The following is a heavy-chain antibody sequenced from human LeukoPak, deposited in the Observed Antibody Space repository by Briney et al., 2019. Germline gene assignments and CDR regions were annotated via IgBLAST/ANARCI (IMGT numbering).Heavy chain of an antibody. V-gene: IGHV4-30-2*01. CDR1: GGSISSGGYY. CDR3: ARDGAPTTVVTPYAFDI. Sequence: PSETLSLTCTVSGGSISSGGYYWSWIRQPPGKGLEWIGYIYHSGSTYYNPSLKSRVTISVDRSKNQFSLKLGSVTAADTAVYYSARDGAPTTVVTPYAFDIWGQGTMVTVSS. D-gene: IGHD4-23*01. CDR2: IYHSGST. J-gene: IGHJ3*02.